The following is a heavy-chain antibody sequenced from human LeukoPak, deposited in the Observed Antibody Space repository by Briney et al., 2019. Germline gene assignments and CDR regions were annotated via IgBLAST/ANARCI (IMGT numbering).Heavy chain of an antibody. CDR3: ARHSSRGHYYDFDF. J-gene: IGHJ4*02. CDR2: IVPVIGVA. Sequence: SVKVSCKASGGTFSNDAITWVRQAPGQGLEWVGRIVPVIGVATYAQSLQGRVIITADRSTNTAYMELSSLRFEDSAVYFCARHSSRGHYYDFDFWGQGSLVTVSS. CDR1: GGTFSNDA. V-gene: IGHV1-69*04. D-gene: IGHD3-22*01.